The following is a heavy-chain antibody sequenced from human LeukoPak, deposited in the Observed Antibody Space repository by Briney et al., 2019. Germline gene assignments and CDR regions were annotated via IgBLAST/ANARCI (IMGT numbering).Heavy chain of an antibody. CDR1: GGSISSSGYY. D-gene: IGHD1-7*01. Sequence: PSETLSLTCTVSGGSISSSGYYWGWLRPPPGKLLGRIGTIYYGGSPYYNPSLKSRVTISVDTSKNQFSLKMSSVTAADTAVYYCARARHNGNYYFDYWGQGILVTVSS. CDR2: IYYGGSP. V-gene: IGHV4-39*01. CDR3: ARARHNGNYYFDY. J-gene: IGHJ4*02.